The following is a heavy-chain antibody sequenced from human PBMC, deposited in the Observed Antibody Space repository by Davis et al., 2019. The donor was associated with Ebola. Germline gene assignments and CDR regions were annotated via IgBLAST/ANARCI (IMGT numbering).Heavy chain of an antibody. CDR1: GFTFDDYG. J-gene: IGHJ4*02. CDR3: ARDGPLYDSSGYYYAFDY. D-gene: IGHD3-22*01. CDR2: INWNGGST. V-gene: IGHV3-20*04. Sequence: GESLKISCAASGFTFDDYGMSWVRQAPGKGLEWVSGINWNGGSTGYADSVKGRFTISRDNAKNSLYLQMNSLRAEDTALYYCARDGPLYDSSGYYYAFDYWGQGTLVTVSS.